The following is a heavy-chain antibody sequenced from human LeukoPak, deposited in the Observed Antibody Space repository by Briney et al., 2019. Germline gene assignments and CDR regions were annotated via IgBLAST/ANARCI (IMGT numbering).Heavy chain of an antibody. CDR1: GYTFTSYG. CDR2: ISAYNGNT. J-gene: IGHJ3*02. D-gene: IGHD1-26*01. V-gene: IGHV1-18*01. CDR3: ARDGELYSGSKGLFDI. Sequence: ASVQVSCKASGYTFTSYGISWVRQAPGQGLEWMGWISAYNGNTNYAHNLQGRVTTTTDTSTSTAYMELRSLRSDDTAVYYCARDGELYSGSKGLFDIWGQGTMVTVSS.